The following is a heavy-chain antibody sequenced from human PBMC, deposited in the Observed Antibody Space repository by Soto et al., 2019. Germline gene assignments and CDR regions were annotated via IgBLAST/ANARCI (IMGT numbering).Heavy chain of an antibody. D-gene: IGHD3-10*01. CDR1: GFSLSTRGVG. CDR2: IYWDDDK. CDR3: IRVLWFGELF. V-gene: IGHV2-5*02. Sequence: QITLKESGPTLVKPTQTLTLTCTFSGFSLSTRGVGVGWIRQTPGKALEWLALIYWDDDKRYSPSLKSRLTITKDTSKYQVLLVMSNMDPVDTATYYCIRVLWFGELFWGQGTLVTVSS. J-gene: IGHJ4*02.